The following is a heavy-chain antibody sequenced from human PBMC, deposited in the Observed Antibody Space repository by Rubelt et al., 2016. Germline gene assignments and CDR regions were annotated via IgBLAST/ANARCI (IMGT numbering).Heavy chain of an antibody. V-gene: IGHV4-59*08. CDR3: AGLYWGRYSGYDSHWYFDR. D-gene: IGHD5-12*01. Sequence: QVQLQESGPGLVKPSETLSLTCTVSGGSISSYYWSWIRQPPGKGLEWIGYIYYSGSTNYNPSLKSRVPISVDTAKNQFSRKLSSVTAADTAVYYCAGLYWGRYSGYDSHWYFDRWGRGTLVTVSS. CDR2: IYYSGST. CDR1: GGSISSYY. J-gene: IGHJ2*01.